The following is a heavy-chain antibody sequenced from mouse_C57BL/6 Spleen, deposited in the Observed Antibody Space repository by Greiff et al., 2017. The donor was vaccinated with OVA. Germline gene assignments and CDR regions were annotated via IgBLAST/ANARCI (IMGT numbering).Heavy chain of an antibody. CDR2: IYPGSGNT. D-gene: IGHD2-5*01. J-gene: IGHJ2*01. CDR3: ARRGYSKGDCDY. V-gene: IGHV1-76*01. Sequence: QVQLKQSGAELVRPGASVKLSCKASGYTFTDYYINWVKQRPGQGLEWIARIYPGSGNTYYNEKFKGKATLTAEKSSSTAYMQLSSLTSEDSAVYFCARRGYSKGDCDYWGQGTTLTVSS. CDR1: GYTFTDYY.